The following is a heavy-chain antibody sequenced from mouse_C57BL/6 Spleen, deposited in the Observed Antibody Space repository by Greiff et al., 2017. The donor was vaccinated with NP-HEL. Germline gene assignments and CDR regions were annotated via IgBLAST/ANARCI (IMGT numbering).Heavy chain of an antibody. CDR2: ISGGGGNT. CDR3: ARRGVTTVVRAMDY. D-gene: IGHD1-1*01. CDR1: GFTFSSYT. V-gene: IGHV5-9*01. J-gene: IGHJ4*01. Sequence: EVQRVESGGGLVKPGGSLKLSCAASGFTFSSYTMSWVRQTPEKRLEWVATISGGGGNTYYPDSVKGRFTISRDNAKNTLYLQMSSLRSEDTALYYCARRGVTTVVRAMDYWGQGTSVTVSS.